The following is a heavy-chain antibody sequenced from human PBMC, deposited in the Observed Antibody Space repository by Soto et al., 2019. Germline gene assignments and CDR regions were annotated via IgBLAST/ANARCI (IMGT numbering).Heavy chain of an antibody. D-gene: IGHD3-10*01. V-gene: IGHV3-48*02. CDR1: GFTFISYS. CDR3: ASGIRVIHRGVDY. Sequence: WGSLRLSCAASGFTFISYSMSLFGHSPGKGLEWVSYISSSSSTIYYADSVKGRFTISRDNAKNSLYLQMNSLRDEDTAVYYCASGIRVIHRGVDYWGQGTLVTVSS. CDR2: ISSSSSTI. J-gene: IGHJ4*02.